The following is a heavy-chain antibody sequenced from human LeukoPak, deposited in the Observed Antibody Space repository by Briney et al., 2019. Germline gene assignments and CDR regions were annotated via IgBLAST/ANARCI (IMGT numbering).Heavy chain of an antibody. J-gene: IGHJ4*02. CDR3: ERESGYDQYFDY. Sequence: ASVKLSCTAAGATFTSYAISWVRQAPGQGLEWRGGIIPIFGTANDAQTFPGRGTITAAKSTSTAYMELSSLRSEDTAVYYCERESGYDQYFDYWGQGTLVTVSS. V-gene: IGHV1-69*06. D-gene: IGHD5-12*01. CDR1: GATFTSYA. CDR2: IIPIFGTA.